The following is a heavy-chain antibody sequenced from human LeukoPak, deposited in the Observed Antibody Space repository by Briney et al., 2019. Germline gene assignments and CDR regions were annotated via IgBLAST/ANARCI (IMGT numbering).Heavy chain of an antibody. CDR3: AREGATTPFNWFDP. V-gene: IGHV4-4*02. CDR1: GFTFSSYSM. D-gene: IGHD1-26*01. Sequence: ESLRLSCAASGFTFSSYSMNWVRQAPGKGLEWIGDIYHSGATNYNPSLKSRVTILVDMSKNHFSLRLSSMTAADTAVYYCAREGATTPFNWFDPWGQGTLVTVSS. J-gene: IGHJ5*02. CDR2: IYHSGAT.